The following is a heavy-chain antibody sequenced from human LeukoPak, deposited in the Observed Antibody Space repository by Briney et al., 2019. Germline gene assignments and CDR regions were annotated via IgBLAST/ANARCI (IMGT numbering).Heavy chain of an antibody. V-gene: IGHV4-39*01. CDR2: VLFTGSA. Sequence: GSLRLSCAASGFTFSSYAMSWIRQLPGKGLEWIGSVLFTGSAWVNPPLNSRVTMSVDTTKNQFSLKLRSVSAGDTAVYYCARRGSGNGGTYAGMDVWGQGTTVTVSS. CDR1: GFTFSSYA. CDR3: ARRGSGNGGTYAGMDV. D-gene: IGHD4/OR15-4a*01. J-gene: IGHJ6*02.